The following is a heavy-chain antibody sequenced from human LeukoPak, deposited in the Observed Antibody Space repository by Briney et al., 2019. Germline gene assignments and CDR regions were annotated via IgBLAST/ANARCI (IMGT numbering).Heavy chain of an antibody. D-gene: IGHD2-15*01. CDR3: ARPRYCSGGSCYWALDI. Sequence: GGSLRLSCAACGFTFSSYWMSWVRQAPGKGLEWVANIKEDGSEKYYVDSVKGRFTISRDNATNSLYLQMNSLRVEDTAVYCCARPRYCSGGSCYWALDIWGQGTMVTVSS. J-gene: IGHJ3*02. V-gene: IGHV3-7*04. CDR2: IKEDGSEK. CDR1: GFTFSSYW.